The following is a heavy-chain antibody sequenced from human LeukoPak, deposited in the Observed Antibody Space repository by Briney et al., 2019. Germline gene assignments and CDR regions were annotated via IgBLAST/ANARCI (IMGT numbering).Heavy chain of an antibody. CDR1: GGSISSYY. Sequence: SETLSLTCTASGGSISSYYWSWIRQPPGKGLEWIGYIYYSGSTNYNPSLKSRVTISVDTSKNQFSLKLSSVTAADTVVYYCAVTYYYDSSGYYANYWGQGTLVTVSS. CDR2: IYYSGST. CDR3: AVTYYYDSSGYYANY. V-gene: IGHV4-59*08. J-gene: IGHJ4*02. D-gene: IGHD3-22*01.